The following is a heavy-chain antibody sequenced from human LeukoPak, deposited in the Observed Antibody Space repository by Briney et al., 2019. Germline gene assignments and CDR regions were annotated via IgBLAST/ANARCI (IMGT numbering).Heavy chain of an antibody. D-gene: IGHD3-22*01. V-gene: IGHV3-23*01. CDR2: ISGSGGST. Sequence: GSLRLSCAASGFTFSSYAMSWVRQAPGKGLEWVSAISGSGGSTYYADSVKGRFTISRDNSKNTLYLQMNSLRAEDTAVYYCAKDSPPRRPFFVVVVDFFDYWGQGTLVTVSS. CDR3: AKDSPPRRPFFVVVVDFFDY. J-gene: IGHJ4*02. CDR1: GFTFSSYA.